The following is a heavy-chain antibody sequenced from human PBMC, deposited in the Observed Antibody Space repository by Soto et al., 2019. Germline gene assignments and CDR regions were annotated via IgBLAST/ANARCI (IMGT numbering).Heavy chain of an antibody. CDR3: ARESRSWYGSIWDY. CDR1: GGSISSGDYY. Sequence: SETLSLTCTVSGGSISSGDYYWSWIRQPPGKGLEWIGYIYYSGSTYYNPSLKSRATISVDTSKNQFSLKLSSVTAADTAVYYCARESRSWYGSIWDYWGQGTLVTAPQ. D-gene: IGHD6-13*01. CDR2: IYYSGST. V-gene: IGHV4-30-4*01. J-gene: IGHJ4*02.